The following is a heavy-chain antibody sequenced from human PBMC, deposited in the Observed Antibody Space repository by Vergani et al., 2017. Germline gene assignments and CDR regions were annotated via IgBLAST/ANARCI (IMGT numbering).Heavy chain of an antibody. CDR2: ISAYNGNT. D-gene: IGHD1-26*01. J-gene: IGHJ4*02. CDR1: GGTFSSYA. Sequence: QVQLVQSGAEVKKPGSSVKVSCKASGGTFSSYAISWVRQAPGQGLEWMGGISAYNGNTNYAQKLQGRVTMTTDTSTSTAYMELRSLRSDDTAVYYCARDGKGAAKPESPDYWGQGTLVTVSS. V-gene: IGHV1-18*01. CDR3: ARDGKGAAKPESPDY.